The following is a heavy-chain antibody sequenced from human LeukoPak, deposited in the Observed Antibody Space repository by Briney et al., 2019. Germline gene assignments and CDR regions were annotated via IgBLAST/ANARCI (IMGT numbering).Heavy chain of an antibody. J-gene: IGHJ4*02. Sequence: GGSLRLSCAAPGFTFSRYWMSWMRQAPGKGLEWVANIKYDGYEEYYVDSVKGRFTISRDNAKNSLYLQLNSLRVEDTAVYYCKSGGAAPGSFDYWGQGTLVTVSP. CDR2: IKYDGYEE. CDR3: KSGGAAPGSFDY. CDR1: GFTFSRYW. D-gene: IGHD1-1*01. V-gene: IGHV3-7*01.